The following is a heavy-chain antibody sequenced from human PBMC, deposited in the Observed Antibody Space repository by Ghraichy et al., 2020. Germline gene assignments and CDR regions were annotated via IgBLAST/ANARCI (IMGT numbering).Heavy chain of an antibody. CDR1: GYNLNNSG. Sequence: ASVKVSCKASGYNLNNSGITWERQAPGQGLERMGWISANKGNANYEQKFQGRVTMTTDPSTNTAYMELRSLRSDDTAVYYCARGEVDYYYGMDVWGQGTTVTVSS. D-gene: IGHD3-16*01. CDR3: ARGEVDYYYGMDV. CDR2: ISANKGNA. J-gene: IGHJ6*02. V-gene: IGHV1-18*01.